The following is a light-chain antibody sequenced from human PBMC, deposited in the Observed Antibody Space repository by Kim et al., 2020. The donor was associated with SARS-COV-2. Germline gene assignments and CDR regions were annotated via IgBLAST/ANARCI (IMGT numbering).Light chain of an antibody. CDR2: DAS. V-gene: IGKV3-11*01. J-gene: IGKJ1*01. CDR1: QSVTNS. CDR3: QQRSNWSPT. Sequence: ENVLTQSPATLSLSPGERATLSCRASQSVTNSLAWYQQKPGQAPRLLIYDASNMATGIPARFSGSGSGTEFTLTITSLEPEDFAVYYCQQRSNWSPTFGEGTKVDIK.